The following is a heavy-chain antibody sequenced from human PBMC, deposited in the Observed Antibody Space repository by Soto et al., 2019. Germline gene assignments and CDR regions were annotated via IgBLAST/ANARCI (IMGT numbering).Heavy chain of an antibody. D-gene: IGHD3-10*01. Sequence: SETLSLSYAFYGGSFSGYYWSWIRQPPGKGLEWIGEINHSGSTNYNPSLKSRVTISVDTSKNQFSLKLSSVTAADTAVYYCARGGGDYYGSGSYPSDYYYGMDVWGQGTTVT. V-gene: IGHV4-34*01. J-gene: IGHJ6*02. CDR1: GGSFSGYY. CDR3: ARGGGDYYGSGSYPSDYYYGMDV. CDR2: INHSGST.